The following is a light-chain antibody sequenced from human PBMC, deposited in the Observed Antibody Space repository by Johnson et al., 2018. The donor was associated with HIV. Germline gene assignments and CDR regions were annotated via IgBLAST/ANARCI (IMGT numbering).Light chain of an antibody. J-gene: IGLJ1*01. CDR3: GTWDSSRSAHYV. Sequence: QSVLTQPPSVSAAAGQKVTISCSGTNSNIGNNYVSWYQELPGTAPKLLIYENNKRPSGIPDRFSGSKSGTSATLGITGLQTADEAEYYCGTWDSSRSAHYVFGTGTKGTVL. CDR1: NSNIGNNY. V-gene: IGLV1-51*02. CDR2: ENN.